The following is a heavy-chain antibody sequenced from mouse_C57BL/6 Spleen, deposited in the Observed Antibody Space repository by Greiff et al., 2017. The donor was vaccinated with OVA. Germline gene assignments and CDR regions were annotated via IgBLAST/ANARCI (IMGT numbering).Heavy chain of an antibody. CDR2: INPSSGYT. Sequence: QVQLQQSGAELAKPGASVKLSCKASGYTFTSYWMHWVKQRPGQGLEWIGYINPSSGYTKNNQKFKAQDTLNEDKSSSTADVQLSILTYDDSAVYYCARDYGSSYYFDDWGQGTTLTVSS. D-gene: IGHD1-1*01. CDR3: ARDYGSSYYFDD. J-gene: IGHJ2*01. CDR1: GYTFTSYW. V-gene: IGHV1-7*01.